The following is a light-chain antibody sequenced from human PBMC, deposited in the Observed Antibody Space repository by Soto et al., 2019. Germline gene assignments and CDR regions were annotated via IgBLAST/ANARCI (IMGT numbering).Light chain of an antibody. CDR1: QTVRNNH. CDR2: GAS. CDR3: QQGGNSPLT. J-gene: IGKJ4*01. V-gene: IGKV3-20*01. Sequence: EIVLTQSPGTLSVCPGERATLSCRASQTVRNNHLAWYQQMPGQAPRPLIYGASSRAADIPDRFSGSGSGTALALTINRREPGDFAVFFGQQGGNSPLTVGGGTMV.